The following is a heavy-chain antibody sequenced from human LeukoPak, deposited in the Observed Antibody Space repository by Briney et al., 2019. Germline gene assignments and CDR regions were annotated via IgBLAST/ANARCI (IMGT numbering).Heavy chain of an antibody. J-gene: IGHJ3*02. Sequence: GRSLRLSCAGSGFTFNSYGMHWVRQAPGKGLEWVAVISYDGRNKFYADSVKGRFTISRDNSKNTLYLQMNSLRAGDTAVYYCARSLGGHYDSSGYPRVGAFDIWGQGTMVTVSS. CDR3: ARSLGGHYDSSGYPRVGAFDI. CDR2: ISYDGRNK. CDR1: GFTFNSYG. V-gene: IGHV3-30*03. D-gene: IGHD3-22*01.